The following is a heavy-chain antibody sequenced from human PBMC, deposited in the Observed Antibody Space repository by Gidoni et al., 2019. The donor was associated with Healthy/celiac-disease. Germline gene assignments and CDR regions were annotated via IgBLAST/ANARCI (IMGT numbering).Heavy chain of an antibody. J-gene: IGHJ4*02. CDR2: IIPIFGTA. CDR3: ARSLRDGYNFILDY. V-gene: IGHV1-69*01. CDR1: GGTVSSYA. Sequence: QVQLGQSGAEVKKPGSAVKVSCKASGGTVSSYAISWVRQAPGQGLEWMGGIIPIFGTATYAQKFQGRVTITADESTSTAYMELSSLRSEDTAVYYCARSLRDGYNFILDYWGQGTLVTVSS. D-gene: IGHD5-12*01.